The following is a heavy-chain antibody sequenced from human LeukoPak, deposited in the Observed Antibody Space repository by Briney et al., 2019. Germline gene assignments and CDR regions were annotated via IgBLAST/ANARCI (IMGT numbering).Heavy chain of an antibody. J-gene: IGHJ4*02. Sequence: PGGSLRLSCAASGFTFRNYAMNWVRQTPGKGLEWVSSLSSGDSSSNYADSVKGRFTISRDSSKNTGYLQMNSLRAEDTAVYYCAKSPSPSTMIVVFDYWGQGTLVTVSS. D-gene: IGHD3-22*01. CDR2: LSSGDSSS. CDR3: AKSPSPSTMIVVFDY. CDR1: GFTFRNYA. V-gene: IGHV3-23*01.